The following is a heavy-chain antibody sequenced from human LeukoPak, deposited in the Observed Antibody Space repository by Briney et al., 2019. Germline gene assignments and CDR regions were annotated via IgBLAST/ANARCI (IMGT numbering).Heavy chain of an antibody. CDR3: ARGAPVVVVAAIPGGFAP. CDR1: GGSISSGGYS. J-gene: IGHJ5*02. D-gene: IGHD2-15*01. V-gene: IGHV4-30-2*01. Sequence: SETLSLTCAVSGGSISSGGYSWSWIRQPPGTGLEWIGYIYHSGSTYYNPSLKSRVTISVDRSKNQFSLKLSSVTAADTAVYYCARGAPVVVVAAIPGGFAPWGQGTLVTVSS. CDR2: IYHSGST.